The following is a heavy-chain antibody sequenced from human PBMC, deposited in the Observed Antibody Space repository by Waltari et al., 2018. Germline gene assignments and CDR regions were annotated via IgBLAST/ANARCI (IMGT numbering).Heavy chain of an antibody. CDR2: IIPTFGTA. Sequence: QVQLVQSGAEVKKPGSSVNVSCTASGGTFSSYAISWVRRAPGQGLEWMGGIIPTFGTANYEQKFQGRVTITADESTSTAYMELSSLRDEDTAVYYCARGEGVTGYYFDYWGQGTLVTVSS. CDR3: ARGEGVTGYYFDY. V-gene: IGHV1-69*13. CDR1: GGTFSSYA. D-gene: IGHD3-10*01. J-gene: IGHJ4*02.